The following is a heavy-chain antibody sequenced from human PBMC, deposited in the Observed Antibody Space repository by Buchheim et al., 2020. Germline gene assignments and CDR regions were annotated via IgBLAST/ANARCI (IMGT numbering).Heavy chain of an antibody. D-gene: IGHD2-15*01. J-gene: IGHJ4*02. V-gene: IGHV1-69*04. CDR1: EGTFGSDA. Sequence: QVHLVQSGADVKKVGSSVKVACKASEGTFGSDAISWVRQAPGQGLEWLGRTMPLAGITNYAQKFQGRVTLTADKSTSTAYLELTDLRFDDSGTYYCARGFGGIARDWGQGTL. CDR2: TMPLAGIT. CDR3: ARGFGGIARD.